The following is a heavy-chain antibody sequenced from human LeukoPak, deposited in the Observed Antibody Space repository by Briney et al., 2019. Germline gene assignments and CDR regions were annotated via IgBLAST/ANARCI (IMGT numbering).Heavy chain of an antibody. CDR2: VYYGGST. J-gene: IGHJ1*01. CDR1: GFTVSTNY. Sequence: GGSLRLSCAASGFTVSTNYMNWVRQAPGKGLEWVSVVYYGGSTYYADSVKGRFTISRDNSKNTLYLQMNSLRAEDTAVYYCASPGYCSGSICYSGYFQHWGRAPWSPSPQ. D-gene: IGHD2-15*01. V-gene: IGHV3-53*01. CDR3: ASPGYCSGSICYSGYFQH.